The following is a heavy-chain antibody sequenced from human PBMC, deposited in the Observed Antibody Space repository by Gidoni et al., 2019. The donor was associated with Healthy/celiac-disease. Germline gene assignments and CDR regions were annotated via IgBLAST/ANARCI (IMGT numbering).Heavy chain of an antibody. CDR1: GFTFSSYA. V-gene: IGHV3-23*01. D-gene: IGHD4-17*01. Sequence: EVQLLESGGGLVQPGGSLRLSCAASGFTFSSYAMSWVRQAPGKGLEWVSAISGSGGSTYYADSVKGRFTISRDNSKNTLYLQMNSLRAEDTAVYYCAKSLWGDGDYEEGYFDYWDQGTLVTVSS. CDR3: AKSLWGDGDYEEGYFDY. CDR2: ISGSGGST. J-gene: IGHJ4*02.